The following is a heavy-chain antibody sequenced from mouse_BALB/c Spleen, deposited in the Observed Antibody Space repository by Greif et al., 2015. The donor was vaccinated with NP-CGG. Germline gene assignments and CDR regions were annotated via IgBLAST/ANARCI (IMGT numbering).Heavy chain of an antibody. V-gene: IGHV1S56*01. Sequence: QVQLQQSGPELVKPGASVRISCKASGYTFTSYYIHWVKQRPGQGLEWIGWIYPGNVNTKYNEKFKGKATLTADKSSSTAYMQLSSLTSEDSAVYFCARWYDDAMDYWGQGTSVTVSS. CDR2: IYPGNVNT. CDR1: GYTFTSYY. D-gene: IGHD2-14*01. J-gene: IGHJ4*01. CDR3: ARWYDDAMDY.